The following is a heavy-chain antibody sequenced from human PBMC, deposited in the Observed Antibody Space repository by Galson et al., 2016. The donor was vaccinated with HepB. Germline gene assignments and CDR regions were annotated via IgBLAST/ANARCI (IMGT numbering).Heavy chain of an antibody. CDR2: IYYSGTT. Sequence: ETLSLTCTVSGDSITSNSHSWGWVRQPPGKGLEWIGNIYYSGTTRYNPSLKSRVTMFVDTSKSQFSLKLISVTAADTAVYYCARHGTLGRGYFDFWGLGTLVTVSS. D-gene: IGHD7-27*01. CDR1: GDSITSNSHS. J-gene: IGHJ4*01. V-gene: IGHV4-39*01. CDR3: ARHGTLGRGYFDF.